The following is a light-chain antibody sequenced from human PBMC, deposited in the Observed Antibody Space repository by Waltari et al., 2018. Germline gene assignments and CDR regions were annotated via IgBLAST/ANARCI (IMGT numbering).Light chain of an antibody. CDR1: SADVAGHNY. J-gene: IGLJ2*01. CDR2: EVT. Sequence: QSALTPPPSASGSPGQSVTISCTGPSADVAGHNYVSWYQHHPGKAPKLIVYEVTKRPSGVPDRFSGSKSGNTASLTVSGLQAEDEAHYYCCSYAGSNTLAFGGGTKLTVL. CDR3: CSYAGSNTLA. V-gene: IGLV2-8*01.